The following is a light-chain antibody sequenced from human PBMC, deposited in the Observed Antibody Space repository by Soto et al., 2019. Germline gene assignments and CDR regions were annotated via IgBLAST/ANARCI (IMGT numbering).Light chain of an antibody. Sequence: EIVLTQSPATLSLSPGERATLSCRASQSVSNYLAWYQQKPGQAPRLLIYDASNRATGIPARFSGSGSGTDFTLTINSLQSEDSAVYYCQQHNQWPITFGQGTRLEIK. CDR2: DAS. CDR3: QQHNQWPIT. CDR1: QSVSNY. J-gene: IGKJ5*01. V-gene: IGKV3-11*01.